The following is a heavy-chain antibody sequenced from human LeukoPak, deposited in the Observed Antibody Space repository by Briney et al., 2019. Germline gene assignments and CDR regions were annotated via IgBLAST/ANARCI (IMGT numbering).Heavy chain of an antibody. CDR2: INHSGST. Sequence: SETLSLTCAVYGGSFSGYYWSWIRQPPGKGLEWIGEINHSGSTNYNPSLKSRVTISVDTSTNQFSLKLSSVTAADTAVYYCAREVVGSCKRVFGARRGPSYFDYWGQGTLVTVSS. CDR3: AREVVGSCKRVFGARRGPSYFDY. CDR1: GGSFSGYY. J-gene: IGHJ4*02. V-gene: IGHV4-34*01. D-gene: IGHD3-22*01.